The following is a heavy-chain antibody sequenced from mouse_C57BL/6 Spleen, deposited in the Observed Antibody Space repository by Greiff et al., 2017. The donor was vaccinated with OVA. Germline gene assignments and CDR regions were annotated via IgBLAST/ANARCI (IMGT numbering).Heavy chain of an antibody. Sequence: EVQLQESGPGLVKPSQSLSLTCSVTGYSITSGYYWNWIRQFPGNKLEWMGYISYDGSNNYNPSLKNRISITRDTSKNQFFLKLNSVTTEDTATYYCARDGPPGTGAMDYWGQGTSVTVSS. V-gene: IGHV3-6*01. CDR2: ISYDGSN. J-gene: IGHJ4*01. CDR3: ARDGPPGTGAMDY. CDR1: GYSITSGYY. D-gene: IGHD4-1*01.